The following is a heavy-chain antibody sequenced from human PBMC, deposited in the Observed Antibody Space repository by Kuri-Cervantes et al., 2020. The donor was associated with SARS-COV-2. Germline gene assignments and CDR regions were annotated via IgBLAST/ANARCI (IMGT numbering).Heavy chain of an antibody. CDR3: ARQPGGYSNYAIDY. Sequence: SETLSLTCTVSGGSISSSNYYWNWIRQPAGKGLEWIGYIYASGSTNYNPSLKSRVTVSIDTSRNQFSLKLSSVTAADTAVYYCARQPGGYSNYAIDYWGQGTLVTVSS. V-gene: IGHV4-61*09. J-gene: IGHJ4*02. CDR1: GGSISSSNYY. CDR2: IYASGST. D-gene: IGHD4-11*01.